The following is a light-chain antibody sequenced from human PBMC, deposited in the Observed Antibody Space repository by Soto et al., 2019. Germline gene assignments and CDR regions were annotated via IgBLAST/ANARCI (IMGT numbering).Light chain of an antibody. CDR1: QSISSY. CDR3: QQYDNWPWT. CDR2: AAS. Sequence: DIQMTQSPSSLSASVGDRVTITCRASQSISSYLNWYQQKPGKAPKLLIYAASSLQRGVPSRFSGSGSGTDFTLTISSLQSEDFAVYYCQQYDNWPWTFGQGTKVDIK. V-gene: IGKV1-39*01. J-gene: IGKJ1*01.